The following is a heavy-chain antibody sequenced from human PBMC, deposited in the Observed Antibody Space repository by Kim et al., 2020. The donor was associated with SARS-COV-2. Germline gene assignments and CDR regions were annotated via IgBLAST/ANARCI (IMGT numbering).Heavy chain of an antibody. Sequence: GGSLRLSCAASGFTFSSYGMHWVRQAPGKGLEWVAVIWYDGSNKYYADSVKGRFTISRDNSKNTLYLQMNSLRAEDTAVYYCARDPLLGLRFLEWSYAFDIWGQGTMVTVSS. CDR2: IWYDGSNK. V-gene: IGHV3-33*01. CDR3: ARDPLLGLRFLEWSYAFDI. D-gene: IGHD3-3*01. J-gene: IGHJ3*02. CDR1: GFTFSSYG.